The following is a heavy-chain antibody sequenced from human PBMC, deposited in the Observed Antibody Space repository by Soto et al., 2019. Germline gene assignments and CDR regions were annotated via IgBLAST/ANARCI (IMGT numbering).Heavy chain of an antibody. V-gene: IGHV2-5*02. D-gene: IGHD3-22*01. CDR1: GVSLSTSAVR. CDR3: ASGTVVPGTDHYAMDV. J-gene: IGHJ6*02. CDR2: IYWDDDK. Sequence: QTTLKESGPTLVKPTQTLTLTCTVSGVSLSTSAVRVGWIRQPPGKALEWLAVIYWDDDKRYSPSLKSRLTLTEDNSDNQLILSMTTVHTAATATYYGASGTVVPGTDHYAMDVWGQGPALAVSS.